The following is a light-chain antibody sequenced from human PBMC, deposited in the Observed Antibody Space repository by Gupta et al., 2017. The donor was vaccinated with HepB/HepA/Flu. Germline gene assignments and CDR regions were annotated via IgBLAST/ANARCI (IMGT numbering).Light chain of an antibody. V-gene: IGKV1-39*01. CDR1: QSIRSY. Sequence: DIQMTQSPSSLSASVGDRVTITCRASQSIRSYLNWYQQKPGKAPKLLNYAASSLQSGVPSRFSGSGSGTDFTLTISRLQPEDFATYYCQQRHSTPMTFGQGTKVEIK. CDR3: QQRHSTPMT. CDR2: AAS. J-gene: IGKJ1*01.